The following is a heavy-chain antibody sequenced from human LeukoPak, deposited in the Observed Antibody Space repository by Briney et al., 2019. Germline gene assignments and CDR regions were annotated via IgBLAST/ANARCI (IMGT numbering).Heavy chain of an antibody. Sequence: SETLSLTCTVSGGSISSYYWSWIRQPPGKGLEGIGYIYYSGSTNYNPSLKSRVTISVGTSKNQFSLKLSSVTAADTAVYYCAREGDGYNSHFDYWGQGTLVTVSS. CDR1: GGSISSYY. J-gene: IGHJ4*02. CDR3: AREGDGYNSHFDY. V-gene: IGHV4-59*01. CDR2: IYYSGST. D-gene: IGHD5-24*01.